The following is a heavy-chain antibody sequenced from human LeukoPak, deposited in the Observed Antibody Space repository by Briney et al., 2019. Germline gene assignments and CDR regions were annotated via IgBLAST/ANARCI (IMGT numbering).Heavy chain of an antibody. CDR2: IYFSGST. Sequence: SETLSLTCTVSGGSITSYYWSWLRQPPGKGLEWIGYIYFSGSTNYNPSHKSRVTISVDTSKNQFSLKLSSVTAADTALYYCARATTAYCTGGVCPNFDYWGQGTLVTVSS. J-gene: IGHJ4*02. D-gene: IGHD2-8*02. CDR3: ARATTAYCTGGVCPNFDY. CDR1: GGSITSYY. V-gene: IGHV4-59*01.